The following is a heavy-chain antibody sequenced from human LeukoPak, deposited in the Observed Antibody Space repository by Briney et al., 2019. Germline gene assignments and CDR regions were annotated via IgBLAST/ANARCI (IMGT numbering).Heavy chain of an antibody. CDR3: AKSTMSSGWIDY. V-gene: IGHV6-1*01. CDR1: GDSFSSNSAA. J-gene: IGHJ4*02. Sequence: SQTLSLTCAISGDSFSSNSAAWNWVRQSPSRGLEWLGRTYYRSKWYNDYAVSVKSLITINPDTSKNQFSLQLNSVTPEDTAVYYCAKSTMSSGWIDYWGQGTLVTVSS. D-gene: IGHD6-19*01. CDR2: TYYRSKWYN.